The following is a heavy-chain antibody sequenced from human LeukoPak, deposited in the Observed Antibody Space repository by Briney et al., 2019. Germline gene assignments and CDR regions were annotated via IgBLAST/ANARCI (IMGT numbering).Heavy chain of an antibody. V-gene: IGHV4-59*13. J-gene: IGHJ1*01. Sequence: PSETLSLTCTVSGGSISIYYWNWIRQPPGKGLEWIGYIYYTGTTNYNPSLKGRVTISVDTSKKQFSLRLRSVTAADTAVYYCARDLTYDSSGYYYPWGQGTLVTVSS. D-gene: IGHD3-22*01. CDR3: ARDLTYDSSGYYYP. CDR2: IYYTGTT. CDR1: GGSISIYY.